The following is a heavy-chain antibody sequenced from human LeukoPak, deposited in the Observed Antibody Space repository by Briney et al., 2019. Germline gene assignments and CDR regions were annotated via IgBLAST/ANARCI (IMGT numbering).Heavy chain of an antibody. V-gene: IGHV4-34*01. J-gene: IGHJ4*02. CDR3: ARELVDYDFWSGYYPKYYFDY. D-gene: IGHD3-3*01. CDR2: INHSGST. CDR1: GGSFSGYY. Sequence: PSETLSLTCAVYGGSFSGYYWSWIRQPPGKGLEWIGEINHSGSTNYNPSLKSRVTISVDTSKNQFSLKLSSVTVADTAVYYCARELVDYDFWSGYYPKYYFDYWGQGTLVTVSS.